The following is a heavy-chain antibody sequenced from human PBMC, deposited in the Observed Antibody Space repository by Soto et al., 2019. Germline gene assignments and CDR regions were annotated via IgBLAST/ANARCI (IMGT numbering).Heavy chain of an antibody. CDR1: GVSGFTFSKYA. V-gene: IGHV3-23*01. CDR3: GKERRGRGWFVCNY. Sequence: GGSLRLSCAASGVSGFTFSKYAMSWVRQAPGKGLEWVSTIGGTGGFVTYYADSVKGRFTISRDNSKNTLYLQMDNLRAEDTAVYYCGKERRGRGWFVCNYWGQGIVVTVSS. D-gene: IGHD6-19*01. J-gene: IGHJ4*02. CDR2: IGGTGGFVT.